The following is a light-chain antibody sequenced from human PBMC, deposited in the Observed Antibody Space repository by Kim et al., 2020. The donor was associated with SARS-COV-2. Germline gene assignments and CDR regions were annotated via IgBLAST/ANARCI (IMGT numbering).Light chain of an antibody. CDR1: ESLLHNNGHNY. V-gene: IGKV2-28*01. J-gene: IGKJ2*03. CDR2: LGS. Sequence: DIVMTQSPLSLPVTPGESTSISCRSSESLLHNNGHNYLDWYLQKPGQSPHLLIYLGSNRASGVSDRFSVSGSGTDFTLHISRVEAEDVGLYYCMQALQTPPSFGQGTKLEI. CDR3: MQALQTPPS.